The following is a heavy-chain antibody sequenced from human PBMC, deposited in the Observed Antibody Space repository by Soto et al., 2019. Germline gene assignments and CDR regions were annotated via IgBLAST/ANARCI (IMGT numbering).Heavy chain of an antibody. J-gene: IGHJ4*02. Sequence: SETLSLTCTVSGGSISSGDYYWSWIRQPPGKGLEWIGYIYYSGSTYYNPSLKSRVTISVDTSKNQFSLNLSSVTAADTAVYYCARLAYGDHFDYWGQGTLVTVSS. CDR3: ARLAYGDHFDY. D-gene: IGHD4-17*01. CDR1: GGSISSGDYY. CDR2: IYYSGST. V-gene: IGHV4-30-4*02.